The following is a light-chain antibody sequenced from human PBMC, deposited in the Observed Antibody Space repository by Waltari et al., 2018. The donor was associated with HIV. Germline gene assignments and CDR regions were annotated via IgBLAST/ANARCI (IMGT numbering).Light chain of an antibody. J-gene: IGLJ2*01. CDR2: GDE. CDR1: ISNIGNNY. CDR3: ASWDSSLSVL. Sequence: QSVLTQPPSVSAAPGQKVTISCSGSISNIGNNYVSWYQHLPGTAPTLLIYGDEKRYPGNPDRISASRSGTSATLAITGLQTGDEADYYCASWDSSLSVLFGGGTKLAVL. V-gene: IGLV1-51*02.